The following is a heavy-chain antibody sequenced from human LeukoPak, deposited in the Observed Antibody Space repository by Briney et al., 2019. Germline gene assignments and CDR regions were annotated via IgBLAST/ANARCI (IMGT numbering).Heavy chain of an antibody. Sequence: SETLSLTCTVSGGSISSSSYYWGWIRQPPGKGLEWVGSIYYSGSTYYNPSLKSPVTISVGTSKNQFSLKLSSVTAADTAVYYCASMGFDYYDSSGSSDGFFDYWGQGTLVTVSS. J-gene: IGHJ4*02. D-gene: IGHD3-22*01. CDR3: ASMGFDYYDSSGSSDGFFDY. V-gene: IGHV4-39*01. CDR2: IYYSGST. CDR1: GGSISSSSYY.